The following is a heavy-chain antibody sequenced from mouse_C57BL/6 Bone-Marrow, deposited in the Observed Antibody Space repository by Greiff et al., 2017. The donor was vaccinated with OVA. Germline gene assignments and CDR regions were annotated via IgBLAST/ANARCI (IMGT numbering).Heavy chain of an antibody. J-gene: IGHJ3*01. D-gene: IGHD4-1*01. CDR1: GYTFTDYE. CDR2: IDPETGGT. CDR3: TREDWEAY. V-gene: IGHV1-15*01. Sequence: VHLVESGAELVRPGASVTLSCKASGYTFTDYEMHWVKQTPVHGLEWIGAIDPETGGTAYNQKFKGKAILTADKSSSTAYMELRSLTSEDSAVYYCTREDWEAYWGQGTLVTVSA.